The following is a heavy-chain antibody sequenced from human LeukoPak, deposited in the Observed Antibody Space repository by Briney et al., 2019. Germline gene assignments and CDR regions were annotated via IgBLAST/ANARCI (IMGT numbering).Heavy chain of an antibody. Sequence: VPRLVKPTQTLTLTCSFSGFSVSTSGLAVGWIRQPPGTALEGLALIYWDDDKDYSPSLKSRLTITNDTSKNQVVLTMPNMHPADTATYFCVHRKPSFWTFDYHNSGYYYFDYWGQGSLVTVSS. CDR3: VHRKPSFWTFDYHNSGYYYFDY. J-gene: IGHJ4*02. CDR2: IYWDDDK. CDR1: GFSVSTSGLA. D-gene: IGHD3-22*01. V-gene: IGHV2-5*02.